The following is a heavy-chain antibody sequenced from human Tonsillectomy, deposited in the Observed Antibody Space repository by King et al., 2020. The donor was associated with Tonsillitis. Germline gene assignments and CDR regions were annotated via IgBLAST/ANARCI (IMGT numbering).Heavy chain of an antibody. V-gene: IGHV3-21*01. D-gene: IGHD2-21*02. CDR3: ARGISVTDPFDC. Sequence: EVQLVESGGGLVKPGGSLRLSCAASGFTFSSYSMNWVRQAPGKGLEWVSSINSASDYIYYRDSVKGRFTISRDNAKNSLFLQMNSLRAEDTAVYYCARGISVTDPFDCWGQGTLVTVSS. CDR1: GFTFSSYS. CDR2: INSASDYI. J-gene: IGHJ4*02.